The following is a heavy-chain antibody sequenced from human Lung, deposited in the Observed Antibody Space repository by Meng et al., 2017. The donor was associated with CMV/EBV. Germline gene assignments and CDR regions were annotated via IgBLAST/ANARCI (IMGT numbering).Heavy chain of an antibody. Sequence: QVNLLQSGPEVKKPGASVRVSFKASGYTFGSYGICWVRQAPGQGLEWMGWFVNYVDTYPAPKFQGRVTMTTDTHTNTAFMELRSLTSDDTAVYYCASGTPGRSYCDYWGQGTLVTVSS. CDR1: GYTFGSYG. D-gene: IGHD2-15*01. J-gene: IGHJ4*02. V-gene: IGHV1-18*01. CDR3: ASGTPGRSYCDY. CDR2: FVNYVDT.